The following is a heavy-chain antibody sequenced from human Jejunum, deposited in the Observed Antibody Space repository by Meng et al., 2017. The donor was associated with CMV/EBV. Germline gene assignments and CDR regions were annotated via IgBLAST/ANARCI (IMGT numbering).Heavy chain of an antibody. V-gene: IGHV3-7*01. D-gene: IGHD3-10*01. J-gene: IGHJ4*02. Sequence: SYWMTWVGQAPGKGLEWVANVKQDGSETIYAESVRGRFTVSRDNVAKAVFLQLTSLRAEDTATYYCARKTGYCTTTYCSGPVNDWGQGTLVTVSS. CDR3: ARKTGYCTTTYCSGPVND. CDR1: SYW. CDR2: VKQDGSET.